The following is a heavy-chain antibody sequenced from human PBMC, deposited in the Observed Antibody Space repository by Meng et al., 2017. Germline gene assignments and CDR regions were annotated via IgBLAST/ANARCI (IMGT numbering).Heavy chain of an antibody. D-gene: IGHD1-26*01. CDR3: ARGSYSFDS. CDR2: AYYRSKWYH. Sequence: IQLQQSGPGLVKPSQTLSLICATSGDSVSSNSAAWNWIRQSPSRGLEWLGRAYYRSKWYHDYAESVKSRISIDPDTSKNQFSLQLRSVTPEDSAVYYCARGSYSFDSWGQRTLVTVSS. J-gene: IGHJ4*02. CDR1: GDSVSSNSAA. V-gene: IGHV6-1*01.